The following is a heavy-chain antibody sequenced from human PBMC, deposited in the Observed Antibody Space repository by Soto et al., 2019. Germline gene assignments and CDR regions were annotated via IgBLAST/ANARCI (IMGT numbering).Heavy chain of an antibody. CDR1: GFTVSTNY. V-gene: IGHV3-53*02. D-gene: IGHD2-15*01. CDR2: IYSGGST. J-gene: IGHJ4*02. CDR3: AREGGGVYCSGGSCYGRYFDY. Sequence: EVQLVETGGALIQPGGSLRLSCAASGFTVSTNYMSWVRQAPGKGLEWVSIIYSGGSTYYADSVNGRFTISRDNSKNTLDLQMNSLKAEDTAVYYCAREGGGVYCSGGSCYGRYFDYWGQGTLVTVSA.